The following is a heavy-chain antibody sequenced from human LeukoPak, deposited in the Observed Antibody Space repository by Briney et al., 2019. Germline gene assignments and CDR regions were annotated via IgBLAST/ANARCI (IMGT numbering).Heavy chain of an antibody. CDR3: VRGSGTYWRDFYY. J-gene: IGHJ4*02. D-gene: IGHD1-26*01. CDR1: GYTFSSYY. Sequence: ASVNVSDSSAGYTFSSYYMDGVRQAPGQGLEWMGIINPSGGSTDYPQKFQGRVTMTMDTSTTTAYMELSSLRSDDTAVYYCVRGSGTYWRDFYYRLRGTLDTVSS. CDR2: INPSGGST. V-gene: IGHV1-46*01.